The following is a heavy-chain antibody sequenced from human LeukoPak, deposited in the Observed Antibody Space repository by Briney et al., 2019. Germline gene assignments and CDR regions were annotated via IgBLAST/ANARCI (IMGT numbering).Heavy chain of an antibody. J-gene: IGHJ3*02. CDR3: ARSGGWAYGDYDGFIAFDI. CDR1: GYTFTNHG. Sequence: GASVKVSCKASGYTFTNHGISWVRQAPGQGLEWMGWIRTYNGNTNYAQKLKGRVTMTPDTSTSTAYMELRSLRSDDTAVYYCARSGGWAYGDYDGFIAFDIWGQGTMVTVSS. V-gene: IGHV1-18*01. D-gene: IGHD4-17*01. CDR2: IRTYNGNT.